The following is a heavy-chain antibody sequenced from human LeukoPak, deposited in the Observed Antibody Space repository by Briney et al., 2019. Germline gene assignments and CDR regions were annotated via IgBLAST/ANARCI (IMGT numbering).Heavy chain of an antibody. D-gene: IGHD3-22*01. CDR2: ISPDNGNT. CDR1: GYTFTRYG. Sequence: ASVKVSCKASGYTFTRYGIVWVRQAPGQGLECMGWISPDNGNTNYAQNLQGRVTMTTDTSTSTAYMELRSLRSDDTAVYYCVRESGGYYGGAFDYWGQGTLVTVSS. CDR3: VRESGGYYGGAFDY. J-gene: IGHJ4*02. V-gene: IGHV1-18*01.